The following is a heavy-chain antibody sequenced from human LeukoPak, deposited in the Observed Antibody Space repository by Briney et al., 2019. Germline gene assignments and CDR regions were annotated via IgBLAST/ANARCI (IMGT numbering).Heavy chain of an antibody. CDR1: GFTFSSYG. CDR2: ISYDGSNK. D-gene: IGHD3-10*01. J-gene: IGHJ4*02. Sequence: GGSLRLSCAASGFTFSSYGMHWVRQAPGRGLEWVAVISYDGSNKYYADSVKGRFTISRDNSKNTLYLQMNSLRAEDTAVYYCARANYPYGSGQGGLDYWGQGTLVSVSS. V-gene: IGHV3-30*03. CDR3: ARANYPYGSGQGGLDY.